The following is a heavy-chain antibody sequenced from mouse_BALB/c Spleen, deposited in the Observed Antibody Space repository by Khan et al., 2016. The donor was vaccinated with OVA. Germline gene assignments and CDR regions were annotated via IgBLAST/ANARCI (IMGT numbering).Heavy chain of an antibody. CDR3: AISYYGSVWYFDV. Sequence: QVQLQQPGPELVKPGASVKMSCKASGDTFRAYYIHWVKQRPGQGLEWIGWIYPGDGRTKYNEKFKGTTTLTADKSPSTAYMLLSSLTSEDSAIYFWAISYYGSVWYFDVWGAGTTVTVSS. J-gene: IGHJ1*01. CDR2: IYPGDGRT. D-gene: IGHD1-1*01. V-gene: IGHV1S56*01. CDR1: GDTFRAYY.